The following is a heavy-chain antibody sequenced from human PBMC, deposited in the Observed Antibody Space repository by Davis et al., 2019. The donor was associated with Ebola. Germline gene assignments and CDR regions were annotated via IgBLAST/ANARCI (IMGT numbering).Heavy chain of an antibody. CDR1: QFTFSDYY. CDR2: IGQGGSEN. J-gene: IGHJ5*02. V-gene: IGHV3-7*01. CDR3: AREMRRAYGQIDL. Sequence: GESLKISCAASQFTFSDYYMTWVRQAPGKGLEWVATIGQGGSENRQVESVKGRFSISRDDAKNSLYLQMNSLRAEDTALYYCAREMRRAYGQIDLWGQGTLVIVSS. D-gene: IGHD3-10*01.